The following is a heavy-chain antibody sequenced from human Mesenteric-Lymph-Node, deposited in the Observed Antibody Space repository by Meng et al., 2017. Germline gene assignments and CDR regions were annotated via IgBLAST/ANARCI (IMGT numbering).Heavy chain of an antibody. CDR1: GFTFSNYE. CDR3: TTDSGPHYYDSSGYYYGGYFDY. J-gene: IGHJ4*02. D-gene: IGHD3-22*01. CDR2: IKSKTDGGTT. Sequence: GGSLRLSCTASGFTFSNYELKWVRQAPGKGLEWVGRIKSKTDGGTTDYAAPVKGRFTISRDDSKNTLYLQMNSLKTEDTAVYYCTTDSGPHYYDSSGYYYGGYFDYWGQGTLVTVSS. V-gene: IGHV3-15*01.